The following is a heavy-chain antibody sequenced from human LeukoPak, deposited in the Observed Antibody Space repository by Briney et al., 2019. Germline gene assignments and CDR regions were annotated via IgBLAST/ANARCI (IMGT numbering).Heavy chain of an antibody. J-gene: IGHJ3*02. CDR1: GYSISSGYY. D-gene: IGHD6-13*01. Sequence: SETLSLTCTVSGYSISSGYYWGWIRQPPGKGLEWIGSIYHSGSTYYNPSLKSRVTISLDKSKNQFSLKLTSVAAADTAVYYCARNGPTAAGAFDIWGQGTTVIVSS. CDR3: ARNGPTAAGAFDI. CDR2: IYHSGST. V-gene: IGHV4-38-2*02.